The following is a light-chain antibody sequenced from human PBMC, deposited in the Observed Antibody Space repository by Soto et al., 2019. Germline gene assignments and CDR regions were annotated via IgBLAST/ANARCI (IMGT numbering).Light chain of an antibody. Sequence: DIQMTQSPSTLSASVGDRVTITCRASQNVTTWLAWYQHKPGKAPKLLLYDVSNLEIGVPSRFSGSGSGTEFTLTISSLQSDDFATYFCQQYDSYRTFGQGTKVEIK. J-gene: IGKJ1*01. V-gene: IGKV1-5*01. CDR3: QQYDSYRT. CDR2: DVS. CDR1: QNVTTW.